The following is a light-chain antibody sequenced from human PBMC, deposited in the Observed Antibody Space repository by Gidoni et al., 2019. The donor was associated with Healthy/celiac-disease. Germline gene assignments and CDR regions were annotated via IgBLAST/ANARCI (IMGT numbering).Light chain of an antibody. J-gene: IGKJ2*01. CDR2: LGS. V-gene: IGKV2-28*01. CDR1: QSLLHSNGYNY. CDR3: MQALQT. Sequence: DMVMTQSPLSLPVTPGEPASISCRSSQSLLHSNGYNYLDWYLQKPGQSPQLLIYLGSNRASGVPDRFSGSGSGTDSTLKISSVEAEDVGVYYCMQALQTLGQGTKLEIK.